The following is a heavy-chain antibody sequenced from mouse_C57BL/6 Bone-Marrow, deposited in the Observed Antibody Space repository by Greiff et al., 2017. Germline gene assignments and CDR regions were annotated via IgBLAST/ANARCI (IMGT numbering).Heavy chain of an antibody. J-gene: IGHJ2*01. CDR3: ARVGRYFDY. CDR2: IYPRDGST. V-gene: IGHV1-85*01. Sequence: QVQLQQSGPELVKPGASVKISCKASGYAFSSSWMNWVKQRPGQGLEWIGWIYPRDGSTKYNEKFKGKATLTVDTSSSTAYMELHSLTSEDSAVYFCARVGRYFDYWGQGTTLTVSS. CDR1: GYAFSSSW.